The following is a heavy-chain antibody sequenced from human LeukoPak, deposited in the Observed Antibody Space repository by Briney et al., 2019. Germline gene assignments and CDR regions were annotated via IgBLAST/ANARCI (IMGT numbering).Heavy chain of an antibody. CDR1: GGSISSSSYY. CDR2: IYYSGST. J-gene: IGHJ6*02. D-gene: IGHD2-2*01. Sequence: SETLSLTCTVSGGSISSSSYYWGWIRQLPGKGLEWIGSIYYSGSTYYNPSLKSRVTISVDTSKNQFSLKLSSVTAADTAVYYCARQYCSSTSCYYYYGMDVWGPGTTVTVSS. CDR3: ARQYCSSTSCYYYYGMDV. V-gene: IGHV4-39*01.